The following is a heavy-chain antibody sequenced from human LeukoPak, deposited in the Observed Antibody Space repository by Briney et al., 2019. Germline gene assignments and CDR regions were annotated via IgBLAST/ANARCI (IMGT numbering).Heavy chain of an antibody. Sequence: SETLSLTCTVSGVPISSSNSYWRRIRQPPGKALEWIGSIYYSGNTYYNASLKSQVSISIDTSKNQFSLKLTSVTPADTAVYYCARQTGSGLFILPGGQGTLVTVSS. V-gene: IGHV4-39*01. J-gene: IGHJ4*02. CDR3: ARQTGSGLFILP. CDR2: IYYSGNT. D-gene: IGHD3/OR15-3a*01. CDR1: GVPISSSNSY.